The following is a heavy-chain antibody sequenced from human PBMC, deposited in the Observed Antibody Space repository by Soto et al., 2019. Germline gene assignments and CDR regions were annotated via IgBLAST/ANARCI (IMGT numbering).Heavy chain of an antibody. D-gene: IGHD3-16*02. Sequence: QVQLVQSGAEAKKPGASVKVSCKASGYTFTSYGISWVRQAPGQGLEWMGWISAYNGNTNYAQKLQGRVTMTTDTSTSTAYMVLRSLRSDDTAVYYCARGFMITFGGVIAPYDAFDIWGQGTMVTVSS. CDR1: GYTFTSYG. V-gene: IGHV1-18*01. J-gene: IGHJ3*02. CDR3: ARGFMITFGGVIAPYDAFDI. CDR2: ISAYNGNT.